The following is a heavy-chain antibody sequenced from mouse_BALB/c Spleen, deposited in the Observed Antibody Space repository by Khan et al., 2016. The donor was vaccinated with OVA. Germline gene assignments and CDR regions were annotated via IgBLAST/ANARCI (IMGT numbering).Heavy chain of an antibody. CDR1: GFNIKDTY. CDR3: ARDYWDVFAY. J-gene: IGHJ3*01. CDR2: IDPANGNT. V-gene: IGHV14-3*02. D-gene: IGHD4-1*01. Sequence: VQLKESGAELVKPGASVKLSCTASGFNIKDTYMHWVKQRPEQGLEWIGRIDPANGNTKYDPKFQGKATITADTSSNTAYLQLSSLASEDTAVYYCARDYWDVFAYWGQGTLVTVSA.